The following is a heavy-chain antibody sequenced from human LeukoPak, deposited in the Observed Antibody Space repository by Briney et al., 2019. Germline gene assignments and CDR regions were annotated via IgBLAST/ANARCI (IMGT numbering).Heavy chain of an antibody. D-gene: IGHD3-16*02. CDR3: ARVDGDYVWGSYRTFDY. J-gene: IGHJ4*02. V-gene: IGHV1-2*02. CDR2: INPNSGGT. Sequence: ASVKVSCKASGYTFTGYYMHWVRQAPGQGLEWMGWINPNSGGTNYAQKFQGRVTMTRDTSISTAYMELSRLRSDDTAVYYCARVDGDYVWGSYRTFDYWGQGTPVTVSS. CDR1: GYTFTGYY.